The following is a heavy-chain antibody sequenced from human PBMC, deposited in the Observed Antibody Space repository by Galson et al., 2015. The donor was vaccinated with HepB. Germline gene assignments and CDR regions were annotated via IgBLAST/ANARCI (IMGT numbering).Heavy chain of an antibody. CDR3: ARDEAMLGGTSAALDY. V-gene: IGHV3-33*01. J-gene: IGHJ4*02. D-gene: IGHD3-10*02. CDR2: IWYDESTT. CDR1: GFTFNYFG. Sequence: SLRLSCAASGFTFNYFGMHWVRQAPGKGLEWVALIWYDESTTYYLDSVRGRFTISRDNSKNTLYLQMNSLRAEDTAVYYCARDEAMLGGTSAALDYWGQGTLVTVSS.